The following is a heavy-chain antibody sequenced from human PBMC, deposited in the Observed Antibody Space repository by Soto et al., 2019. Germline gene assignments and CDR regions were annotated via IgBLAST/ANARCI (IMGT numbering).Heavy chain of an antibody. CDR3: ARVPGYSSGWYVGYFDY. D-gene: IGHD6-19*01. CDR2: INSDGSST. J-gene: IGHJ4*02. V-gene: IGHV3-74*01. Sequence: GGSPRLSFAAPEFTFSSYWMHWVRQAPGKGLVWVSRINSDGSSTSYADSVKGRFTISRDNAKNTLYLQMNSLRAEDTAVYYCARVPGYSSGWYVGYFDYWGQGTLVTVSS. CDR1: EFTFSSYW.